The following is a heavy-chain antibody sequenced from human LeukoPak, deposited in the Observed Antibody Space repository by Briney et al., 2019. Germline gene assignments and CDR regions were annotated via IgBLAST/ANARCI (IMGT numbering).Heavy chain of an antibody. D-gene: IGHD4-17*01. CDR3: ATPTETTRKAFDI. Sequence: ASVKVSCKVSGYTLTELSMHWVRQAPGTGLEWMGGFDPEDGETIYAQKFQGRVTMTEDTSTDTAHMELSSLRSEDTAVYYCATPTETTRKAFDIWGQGTMVTVSS. J-gene: IGHJ3*02. CDR1: GYTLTELS. CDR2: FDPEDGET. V-gene: IGHV1-24*01.